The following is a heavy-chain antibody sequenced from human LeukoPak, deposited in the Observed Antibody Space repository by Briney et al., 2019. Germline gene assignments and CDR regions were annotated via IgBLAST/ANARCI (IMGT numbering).Heavy chain of an antibody. J-gene: IGHJ3*02. D-gene: IGHD3-10*01. Sequence: SETLSLTCTVSGYSISSGYYWGWIRQPPGKGLEWIGSINHSGSSYYNPSLKSRVTISADTSKNQFSLKLSSVTAADTAVYYCARDSGIGAFDIWGQGTMVTVSS. V-gene: IGHV4-38-2*02. CDR3: ARDSGIGAFDI. CDR2: INHSGSS. CDR1: GYSISSGYY.